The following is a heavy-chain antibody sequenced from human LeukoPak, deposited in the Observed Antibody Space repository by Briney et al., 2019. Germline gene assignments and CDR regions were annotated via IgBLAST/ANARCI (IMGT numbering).Heavy chain of an antibody. J-gene: IGHJ4*02. V-gene: IGHV3-7*03. D-gene: IGHD6-13*01. CDR1: GFPFSSYS. Sequence: GGFLRLSCAASGFPFSSYSMTWVCQAPGKGLEWVVNIKPDGTTKFYVDSVKGRFTISRDNALNSLYLQMNSLRAEDTAIYYCARSIPYGTTWYGRSDYWGQGTLVTVSS. CDR3: ARSIPYGTTWYGRSDY. CDR2: IKPDGTTK.